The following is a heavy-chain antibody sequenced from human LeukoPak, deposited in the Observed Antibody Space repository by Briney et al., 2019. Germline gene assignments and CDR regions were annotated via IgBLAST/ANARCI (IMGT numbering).Heavy chain of an antibody. CDR3: ARDHYDSSGYYLDY. Sequence: GGSLRLSCAASGFTVSSNHISWVRQAPGKGLEWVSVIHNVGTTYYADSVKGRFTISRDNSKNTVSLQMNSLRVEDTAVYYCARDHYDSSGYYLDYWGQGTLVTVSS. J-gene: IGHJ4*02. CDR1: GFTVSSNH. D-gene: IGHD3-22*01. V-gene: IGHV3-66*01. CDR2: IHNVGTT.